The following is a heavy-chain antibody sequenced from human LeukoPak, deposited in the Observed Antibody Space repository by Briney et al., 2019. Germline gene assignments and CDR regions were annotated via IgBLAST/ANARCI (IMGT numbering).Heavy chain of an antibody. D-gene: IGHD6-19*01. CDR1: GFTFSSYG. CDR2: ISYDGSNK. CDR3: AKRGRQWLVGSWDDI. J-gene: IGHJ3*02. Sequence: GGSLRLSCAASGFTFSSYGMHWVRQAPGKGLEWVAVISYDGSNKYYADSVRGRFTISRDNSKNTLYLQMNSLRAEDTAVYYCAKRGRQWLVGSWDDIWGQGTMVTVSS. V-gene: IGHV3-30*18.